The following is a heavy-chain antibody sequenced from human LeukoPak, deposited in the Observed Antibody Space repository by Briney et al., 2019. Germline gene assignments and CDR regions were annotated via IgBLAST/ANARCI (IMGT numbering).Heavy chain of an antibody. D-gene: IGHD2-21*02. V-gene: IGHV4-61*01. Sequence: SETPSLTCTVSGYSISSGYYWGWIRQPPGKGLEWIGYISYIGSTNYNPSLKSRVTMSLDTSKTQFSLKMNSVTAADTAVYYCARVYCGGDCYSVSFDYWGQGTLVTVSS. CDR2: ISYIGST. CDR3: ARVYCGGDCYSVSFDY. J-gene: IGHJ4*02. CDR1: GYSISSGYY.